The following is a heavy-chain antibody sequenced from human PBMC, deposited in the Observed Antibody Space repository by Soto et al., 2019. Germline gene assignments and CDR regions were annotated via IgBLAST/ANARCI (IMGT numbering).Heavy chain of an antibody. CDR2: IYYSGST. CDR3: AREGIAAQVDY. V-gene: IGHV4-31*03. Sequence: PSETLSLTCTVSGGSISSGGYYWSWIRQHPGKGLEWIGYIYYSGSTYYNPSLKSRVTISVDTSKNQFSLKLSSVTAADTAVYYCAREGIAAQVDYWGQGTLVTVSS. CDR1: GGSISSGGYY. J-gene: IGHJ4*02. D-gene: IGHD6-6*01.